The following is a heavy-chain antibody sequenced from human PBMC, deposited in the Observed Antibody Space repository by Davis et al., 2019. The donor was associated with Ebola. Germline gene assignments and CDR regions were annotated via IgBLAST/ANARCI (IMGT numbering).Heavy chain of an antibody. V-gene: IGHV3-48*03. CDR1: GFTFSSYE. J-gene: IGHJ4*02. CDR3: SRGSKSFF. CDR2: ITGSGGAT. D-gene: IGHD3-3*01. Sequence: PGGSLRLSCAATGFTFSSYEMSWVRQAPGKGLEWVSYITGSGGATYYIDSVKGRFTISSDNSNNSVYLQMNSLRTEDSAVYYCSRGSKSFFWGRGTLATVSS.